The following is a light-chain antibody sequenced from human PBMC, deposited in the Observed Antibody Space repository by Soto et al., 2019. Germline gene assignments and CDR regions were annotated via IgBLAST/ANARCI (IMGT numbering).Light chain of an antibody. V-gene: IGLV2-14*01. CDR3: SSYTSSITYV. Sequence: QSVLTQPASVSGSPGQSITISCTGTSSDVGGYNYVSWYQQHPGKAPKLMIYEVSNRPSGVSNRFSGSKSGNTASLTISGLQAEEEADYYSSSYTSSITYVFATGTKVTVL. J-gene: IGLJ1*01. CDR2: EVS. CDR1: SSDVGGYNY.